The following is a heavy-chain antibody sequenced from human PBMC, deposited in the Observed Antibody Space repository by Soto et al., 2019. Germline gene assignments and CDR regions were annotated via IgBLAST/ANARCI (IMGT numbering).Heavy chain of an antibody. D-gene: IGHD3-10*01. V-gene: IGHV4-59*01. CDR1: GGSISSYY. CDR3: ARDRGYYGSGSYYLDY. CDR2: VYYSGST. Sequence: LSLTCTVSGGSISSYYWSWIRQPPGKGLEWIGYVYYSGSTNYNPSLKSRVTISVDTSKNQFSPKLSSVTAADTAVYYCARDRGYYGSGSYYLDYWGQGTLVTVS. J-gene: IGHJ4*02.